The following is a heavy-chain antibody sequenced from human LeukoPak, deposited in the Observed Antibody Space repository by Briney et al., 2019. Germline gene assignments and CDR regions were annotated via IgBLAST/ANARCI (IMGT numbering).Heavy chain of an antibody. Sequence: SETLSLTCAVYGGSFSGYYWSWIRQPPGKGLEWIGEINHSGSTNYNPSLKSRVTMSVDTSKNQFSLKLSSVTAADTAVYYCARFAYSLPFDPWGQGTLVTVSS. V-gene: IGHV4-34*01. J-gene: IGHJ5*02. CDR2: INHSGST. D-gene: IGHD4-11*01. CDR3: ARFAYSLPFDP. CDR1: GGSFSGYY.